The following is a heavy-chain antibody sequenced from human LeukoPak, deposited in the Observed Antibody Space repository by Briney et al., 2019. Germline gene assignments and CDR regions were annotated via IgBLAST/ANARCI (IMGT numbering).Heavy chain of an antibody. Sequence: PRGSLRLSCAASGSTCSDHYMDWVRQAPRKGLEWVCRTRNKEKSYTTEYAPSVRGRFTISSDDSKNSLFLQMKRLRSDDAAVYYCARSGSSTQAEYPYNAMDVWGQGTTVTVSS. V-gene: IGHV3-72*01. CDR1: GSTCSDHY. CDR3: ARSGSSTQAEYPYNAMDV. CDR2: TRNKEKSYTT. J-gene: IGHJ6*02. D-gene: IGHD1-26*01.